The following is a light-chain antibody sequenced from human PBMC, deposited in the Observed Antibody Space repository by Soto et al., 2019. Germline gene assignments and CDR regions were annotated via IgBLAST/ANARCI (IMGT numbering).Light chain of an antibody. V-gene: IGLV2-14*03. CDR3: QSYDSTLSARYV. J-gene: IGLJ1*01. CDR2: DVS. CDR1: SSDVGAFNY. Sequence: QSALTQPASVSGSPGQAITISCSGTSSDVGAFNYVSWYQQHPGKAPKLMIYDVSNRPSGVSNRFSGSKSGTSASLAITGLQAEDEGDYYCQSYDSTLSARYVFGTGTKVTVL.